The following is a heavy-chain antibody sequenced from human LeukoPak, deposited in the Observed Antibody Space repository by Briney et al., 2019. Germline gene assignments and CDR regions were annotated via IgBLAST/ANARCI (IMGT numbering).Heavy chain of an antibody. J-gene: IGHJ1*01. V-gene: IGHV3-23*01. CDR1: GFTFSSYA. CDR3: AMGATSWSGYSFPKIFQH. D-gene: IGHD3-3*01. Sequence: PGGSLRLSCAASGFTFSSYAMSWVRQAPGKGLEWVSGISGSGDTTYYADSVKGRFTISRDNSKNTLYLQMNSLRAEDTAVYYCAMGATSWSGYSFPKIFQHWGRGTLVTVSS. CDR2: ISGSGDTT.